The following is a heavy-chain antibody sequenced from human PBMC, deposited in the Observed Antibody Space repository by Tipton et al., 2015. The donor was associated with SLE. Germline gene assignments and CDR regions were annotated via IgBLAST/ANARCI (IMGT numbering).Heavy chain of an antibody. CDR3: ARRTSGYAPDY. D-gene: IGHD5-12*01. Sequence: LRLSCTVSGGSISSHYWSWIRQPPGKGLEWIGYISYSETTNYNPSLKSRVTISVDTSKNQFSLKLRSVTAADTAFYYCARRTSGYAPDYWGQGTLVTVSS. CDR2: ISYSETT. CDR1: GGSISSHY. J-gene: IGHJ4*02. V-gene: IGHV4-59*11.